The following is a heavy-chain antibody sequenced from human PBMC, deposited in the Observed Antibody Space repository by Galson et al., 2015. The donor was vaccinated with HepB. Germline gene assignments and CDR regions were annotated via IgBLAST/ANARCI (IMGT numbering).Heavy chain of an antibody. V-gene: IGHV3-7*01. CDR1: GFTFSSYW. D-gene: IGHD3-22*01. Sequence: SLRLSCAASGFTFSSYWMSWVRQAPGKGLEWVANIKQDGSEKYYVDSVKGRFTISRDNAKNSLYLQMNSLRAEDTAVYYCARIPWFRGYYYDTSGYCQDAFDIWGQGTMVTVSS. CDR3: ARIPWFRGYYYDTSGYCQDAFDI. J-gene: IGHJ3*02. CDR2: IKQDGSEK.